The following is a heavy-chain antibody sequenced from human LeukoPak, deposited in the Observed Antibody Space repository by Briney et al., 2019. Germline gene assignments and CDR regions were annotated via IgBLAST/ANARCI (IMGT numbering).Heavy chain of an antibody. CDR2: INPNSGGT. D-gene: IGHD2-2*01. CDR1: GYTFTGYY. J-gene: IGHJ3*02. V-gene: IGHV1-2*02. Sequence: GASVKVSCKASGYTFTGYYMHWVRQAPGQGLEWMGWINPNSGGTNYAQKFRGRVTMTRDTSISTAYMELSRLRSDDTAVYYCARAPSSTSCPNIWGQGTMVTVSS. CDR3: ARAPSSTSCPNI.